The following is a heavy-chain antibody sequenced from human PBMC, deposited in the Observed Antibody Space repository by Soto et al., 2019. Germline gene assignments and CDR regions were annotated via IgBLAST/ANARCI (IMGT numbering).Heavy chain of an antibody. CDR2: VGANNGHT. J-gene: IGHJ5*02. D-gene: IGHD3-22*01. V-gene: IGHV1-18*01. CDR3: VTDAKNYGSSGVSWFDP. Sequence: QVQLVQSGAEVKKPGASVKVSCKASGYSFTNYGISWVRQAPGQGLEWMGWVGANNGHTNYAQKFQGRVTMTTDTSTIAYMERRNLTSDDTAVYYCVTDAKNYGSSGVSWFDPWGQGTLVSVSS. CDR1: GYSFTNYG.